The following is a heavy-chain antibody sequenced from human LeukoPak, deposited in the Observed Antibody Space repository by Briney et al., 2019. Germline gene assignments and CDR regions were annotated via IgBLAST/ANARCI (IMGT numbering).Heavy chain of an antibody. CDR2: IYYSGST. Sequence: PSETLSLTCTVSGGSISSYYWSWIRQPPGKGLEWIGYIYYSGSTNYNPSLKSRVTISVDTSKNQFSLKLSSVTAADTAVYYCARGVEWELLSGWGQGTLVTVSS. D-gene: IGHD1-26*01. J-gene: IGHJ4*02. CDR1: GGSISSYY. V-gene: IGHV4-59*01. CDR3: ARGVEWELLSG.